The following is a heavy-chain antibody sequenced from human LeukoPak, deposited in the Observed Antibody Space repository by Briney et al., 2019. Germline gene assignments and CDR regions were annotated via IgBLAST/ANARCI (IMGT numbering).Heavy chain of an antibody. V-gene: IGHV1-18*01. J-gene: IGHJ4*02. Sequence: ASVKVSCKASGYTFTSYGISWVRQAPGQGLEWMGWISAYNGNTNYARKLQGRVTMTTDTSTSTAYMELRSLRSDDTAVYYCARVGYITGTTVVYFFDYWGQGTLVTVSS. CDR1: GYTFTSYG. D-gene: IGHD1-7*01. CDR2: ISAYNGNT. CDR3: ARVGYITGTTVVYFFDY.